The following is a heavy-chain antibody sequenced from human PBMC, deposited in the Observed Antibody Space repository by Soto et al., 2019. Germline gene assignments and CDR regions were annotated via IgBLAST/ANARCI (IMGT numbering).Heavy chain of an antibody. CDR3: ARVIRPPFRGGCCLQNSIPNFYF. D-gene: IGHD2-15*01. CDR2: INHSGST. Sequence: SETLSLTCAVYGGSFSGYYWSWIRQPPGKGLEWIGEINHSGSTNYNPSLKSRVTISVDTSKNQFSLKLSSVTAADTAVYYCARVIRPPFRGGCCLQNSIPNFYFRGQGTLVTVSS. J-gene: IGHJ4*02. V-gene: IGHV4-34*01. CDR1: GGSFSGYY.